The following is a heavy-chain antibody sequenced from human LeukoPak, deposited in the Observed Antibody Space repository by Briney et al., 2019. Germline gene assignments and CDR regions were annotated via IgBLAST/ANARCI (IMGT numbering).Heavy chain of an antibody. V-gene: IGHV4-34*01. D-gene: IGHD2-2*01. J-gene: IGHJ4*02. CDR1: GGSFSGYY. Sequence: SETLSLTCAVYGGSFSGYYWSWIRQPPGKGLEWIGEINHSGSTNYNPSLKSRVTISVDTSKNQLSLKLSSVTAADTAVYYCARARPRIVVVPAARNAFDYWGQGTLVTVSS. CDR2: INHSGST. CDR3: ARARPRIVVVPAARNAFDY.